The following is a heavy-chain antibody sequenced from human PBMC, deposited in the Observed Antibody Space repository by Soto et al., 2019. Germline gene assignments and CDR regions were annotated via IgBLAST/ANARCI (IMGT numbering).Heavy chain of an antibody. CDR2: IIPMFGTT. CDR3: ARAVQGGGYSGNEYYGMGV. V-gene: IGHV1-69*06. D-gene: IGHD5-12*01. CDR1: GGTLNSYG. J-gene: IGHJ6*02. Sequence: SVKVSCKASGGTLNSYGITWLRQAPGQGLEWMGGIIPMFGTTNYAQRYQGRVSITADKFTKTAYMEVTSLRSEDTAVYFCARAVQGGGYSGNEYYGMGVWGQGTTVTVYS.